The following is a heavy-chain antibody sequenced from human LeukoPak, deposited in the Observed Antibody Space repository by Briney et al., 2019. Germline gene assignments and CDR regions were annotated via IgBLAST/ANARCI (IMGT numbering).Heavy chain of an antibody. CDR1: GGTFSSYA. Sequence: ASVKVSCKASGGTFSSYAISWVRQAPGQGLEWMGGIIPIFGTANYAQKFQGRVTITADESTSTAYMELSSLRSEDTAVYYCAVVGATGSYYYMDVWGKGTTVTVSS. D-gene: IGHD1-26*01. V-gene: IGHV1-69*01. J-gene: IGHJ6*03. CDR2: IIPIFGTA. CDR3: AVVGATGSYYYMDV.